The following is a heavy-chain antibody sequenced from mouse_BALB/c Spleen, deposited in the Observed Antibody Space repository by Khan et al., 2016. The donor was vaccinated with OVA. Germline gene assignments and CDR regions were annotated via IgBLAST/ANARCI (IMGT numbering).Heavy chain of an antibody. J-gene: IGHJ2*01. D-gene: IGHD1-1*01. Sequence: QVQLQQSGPELVKPGASVKMSCKASGYTFTDYVISWVKQRTGQGLEWIGEIYPGSGTTYYSEKFKGKATLTADKSSNTAYMQLSSLTSEDSAVSFCARFYYGSKVYYFDYWGQGTTLTVSS. CDR2: IYPGSGTT. CDR1: GYTFTDYV. V-gene: IGHV1-81*01. CDR3: ARFYYGSKVYYFDY.